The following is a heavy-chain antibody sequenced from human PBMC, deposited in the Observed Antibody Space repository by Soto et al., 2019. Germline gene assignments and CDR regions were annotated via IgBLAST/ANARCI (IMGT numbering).Heavy chain of an antibody. CDR2: IIPIFGTA. Sequence: QVQLVQSGAEVKKPGSSVKVSCKASGGTFSSYAISWVRQAPGQGLEWMGGIIPIFGTANYAQKFQGRVTITADKSTSTAYMELRSLRSEDTAVYYCATEPHAVAGLTYYYYGMDVWGQGTTVTVSS. D-gene: IGHD6-19*01. CDR1: GGTFSSYA. J-gene: IGHJ6*02. CDR3: ATEPHAVAGLTYYYYGMDV. V-gene: IGHV1-69*06.